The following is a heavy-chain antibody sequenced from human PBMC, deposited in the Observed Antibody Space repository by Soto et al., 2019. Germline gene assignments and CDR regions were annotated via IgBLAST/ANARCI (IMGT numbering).Heavy chain of an antibody. D-gene: IGHD2-2*01. J-gene: IGHJ5*02. CDR3: ARGSTNKWFDP. V-gene: IGHV1-18*04. CDR1: GYTFTSYG. CDR2: ISAYNGNT. Sequence: ASVKVSCKASGYTFTSYGSSWVRQAPGQGLEWMGWISAYNGNTNYAQKLQGRVTMTTDTSTSTAYMELRSLRFDDTAVYYCARGSTNKWFDPWGQVTLLTVSS.